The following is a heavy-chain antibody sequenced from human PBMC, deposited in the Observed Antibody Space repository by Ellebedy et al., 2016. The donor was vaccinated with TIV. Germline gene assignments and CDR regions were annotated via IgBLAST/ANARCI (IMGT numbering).Heavy chain of an antibody. J-gene: IGHJ3*02. D-gene: IGHD4-23*01. V-gene: IGHV5-51*01. CDR2: IYPGDDDT. Sequence: GESLKISCQGSGYRFTSYWIGWVRQMRGKGLEWMGIIYPGDDDTRYSPSFQGQVTISADKSSSTAYLQWSSLKASDTAMYYCASHYGGGGHDGFDIWGQGTTVIVSS. CDR1: GYRFTSYW. CDR3: ASHYGGGGHDGFDI.